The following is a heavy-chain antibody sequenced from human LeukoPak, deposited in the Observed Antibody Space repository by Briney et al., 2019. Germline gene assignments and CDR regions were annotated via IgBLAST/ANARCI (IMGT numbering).Heavy chain of an antibody. CDR2: INPDSGGI. J-gene: IGHJ4*02. Sequence: ASVKVSCKASGYAFTDYKIHWVRQAPGQGPEWMGWINPDSGGINYAQKFQDRVTMTRDTSISTAYMELSRLRSDDTAVYYCARDRRRFHFDYWGQRTLVTVSS. CDR3: ARDRRRFHFDY. V-gene: IGHV1-2*02. CDR1: GYAFTDYK.